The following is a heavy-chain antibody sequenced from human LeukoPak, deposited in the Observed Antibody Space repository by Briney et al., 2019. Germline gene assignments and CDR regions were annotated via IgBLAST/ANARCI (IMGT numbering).Heavy chain of an antibody. D-gene: IGHD6-19*01. J-gene: IGHJ3*02. V-gene: IGHV3-23*01. CDR3: AKGYSSGWGRAFGI. CDR2: IIGRGSST. Sequence: QSGGSLRLSCAASGFTVSSNYMSWVRQAPGKGREWGSYIIGRGSSTYYADSVKGRFTISRENSKNTLYLQMTSLRAEDTAVYYCAKGYSSGWGRAFGIWGHGTMVTVSS. CDR1: GFTVSSNY.